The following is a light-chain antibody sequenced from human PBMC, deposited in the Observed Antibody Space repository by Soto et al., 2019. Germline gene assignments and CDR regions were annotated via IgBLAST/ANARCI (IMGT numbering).Light chain of an antibody. J-gene: IGLJ3*02. CDR3: QSYDSDNQV. CDR1: SGSIASNY. V-gene: IGLV6-57*01. CDR2: EDN. Sequence: NFMLTQPHSVSESPGKTVTISCTRSSGSIASNYVQWYQQRPGSSPTTVIYEDNQRPSGVPDRFSGSIDSSSNSASLTISGLRHEDEADYYCQSYDSDNQVFGGGTKLHVL.